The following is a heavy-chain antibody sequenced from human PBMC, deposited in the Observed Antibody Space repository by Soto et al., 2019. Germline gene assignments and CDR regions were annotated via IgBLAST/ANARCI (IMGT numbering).Heavy chain of an antibody. Sequence: GGSLRLSCATSGFSFSSYGMHWVREASGKELEWVAVISYDGSNKYYADSVKGRFTISRDNSKNTLYLQMNSLRAEDTAVYYCAKDFKVTQLADYDYGMDVWCQGTKVTVSS. J-gene: IGHJ6*02. V-gene: IGHV3-30*18. CDR1: GFSFSSYG. D-gene: IGHD5-18*01. CDR3: AKDFKVTQLADYDYGMDV. CDR2: ISYDGSNK.